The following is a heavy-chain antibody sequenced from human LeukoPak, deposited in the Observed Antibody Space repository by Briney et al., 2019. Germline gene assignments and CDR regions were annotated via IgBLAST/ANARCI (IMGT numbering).Heavy chain of an antibody. J-gene: IGHJ4*02. D-gene: IGHD3-10*01. V-gene: IGHV1-2*02. CDR3: ARVYGDHYGSGVIDY. CDR2: INPNSGGT. Sequence: ASVRVSCKASGYTFTDYYMHWVRQAPGQGLEWMGWINPNSGGTNYAQKFQGRVTMTRDTSISTAYMALSRLRSDDTAVYYCARVYGDHYGSGVIDYWGQGTLVTISS. CDR1: GYTFTDYY.